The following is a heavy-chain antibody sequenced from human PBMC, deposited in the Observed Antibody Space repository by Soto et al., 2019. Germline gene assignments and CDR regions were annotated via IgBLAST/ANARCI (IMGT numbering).Heavy chain of an antibody. D-gene: IGHD2-21*02. CDR2: IYHSGRT. CDR1: GGSISSSNW. V-gene: IGHV4-4*02. CDR3: ARLRTYDLMTAPDY. J-gene: IGHJ4*02. Sequence: QVQLQESGPGLVKPSGTLSLTCVVSGGSISSSNWWSWVRQPPGKGLEWIGEIYHSGRTNYNPSLKSRVSISLDKSKNQFSLKLSSVNAADTAVYYCARLRTYDLMTAPDYWGQGTLVTVSS.